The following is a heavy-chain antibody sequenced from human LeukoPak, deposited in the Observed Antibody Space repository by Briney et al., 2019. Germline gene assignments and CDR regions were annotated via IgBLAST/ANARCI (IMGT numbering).Heavy chain of an antibody. Sequence: SETLSLTCAVYGGSFSGYYWSWIRQPPGKGLEWIGEINHSGSTNYNPSLKSRVTISVDTSKNQFSLKLSSVTAADTAVYYCARGLDIVVVPAAAAEPTAWFDPWGQGTLVTVSS. V-gene: IGHV4-34*01. CDR3: ARGLDIVVVPAAAAEPTAWFDP. CDR2: INHSGST. CDR1: GGSFSGYY. J-gene: IGHJ5*02. D-gene: IGHD2-2*03.